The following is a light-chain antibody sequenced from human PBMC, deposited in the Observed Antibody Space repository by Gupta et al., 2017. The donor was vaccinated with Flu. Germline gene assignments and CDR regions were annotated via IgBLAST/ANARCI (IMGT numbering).Light chain of an antibody. V-gene: IGLV1-47*01. CDR2: RNN. Sequence: SLVTQPPSASGTPGQSVTIFCSGSSSNIGSNYAYLYQQFPGTAPKLLISRNNQRPSGVTDRFSGAKSGTSASVAISGLRSEEEADYYCAAWDDSLSGPVFGGGTKLTVL. CDR3: AAWDDSLSGPV. CDR1: SSNIGSNY. J-gene: IGLJ3*02.